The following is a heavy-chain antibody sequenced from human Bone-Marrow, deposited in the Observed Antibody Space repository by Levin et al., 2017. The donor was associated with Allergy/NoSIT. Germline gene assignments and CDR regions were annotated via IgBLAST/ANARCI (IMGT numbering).Heavy chain of an antibody. J-gene: IGHJ4*02. CDR3: ARGGAATGYHY. D-gene: IGHD6-13*01. CDR2: ISGYNGNT. Sequence: ASVKVSCKASGYTFTSYDIRWVRQAPGQGLEWMGWISGYNGNTNYAQKVQGRVTMTTDTSTTTAYMELRRLRSDDTAVYYCARGGAATGYHYWGQGTLVTVSS. CDR1: GYTFTSYD. V-gene: IGHV1-18*01.